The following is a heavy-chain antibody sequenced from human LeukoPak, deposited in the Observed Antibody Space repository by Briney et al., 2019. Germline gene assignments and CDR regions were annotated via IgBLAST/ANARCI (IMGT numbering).Heavy chain of an antibody. CDR1: GSTFSSYA. D-gene: IGHD2-8*01. J-gene: IGHJ5*02. CDR2: ISGSGGST. V-gene: IGHV3-23*01. CDR3: AKGGVGSVNWFDP. Sequence: GGSLRLSCAASGSTFSSYAMSWVRRAPGKGLEWVSAISGSGGSTYYADSVKGRFTISRDNSKNTLYLQMNSLRAEDTAVYYCAKGGVGSVNWFDPWGQGTLVTVSS.